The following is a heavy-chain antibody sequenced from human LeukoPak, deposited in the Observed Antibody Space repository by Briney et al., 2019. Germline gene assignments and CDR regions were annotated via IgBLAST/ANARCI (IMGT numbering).Heavy chain of an antibody. D-gene: IGHD2-8*01. CDR3: ARAGVMVYAIRTHAFDI. CDR2: IYYSGST. CDR1: GGSISSYY. Sequence: PSETLSLTCTVSGGSISSYYWSWIRQPPGKGLEWIGYIYYSGSTNYNPSLKSRVTISVDTSKNQFSLKLSSMTAADTAVYYCARAGVMVYAIRTHAFDIWGQGTMVTVSS. V-gene: IGHV4-59*01. J-gene: IGHJ3*02.